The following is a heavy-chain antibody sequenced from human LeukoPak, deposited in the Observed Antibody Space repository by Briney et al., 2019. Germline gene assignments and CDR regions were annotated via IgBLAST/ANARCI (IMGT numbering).Heavy chain of an antibody. CDR3: ARERRYCSSTSCSSGFDY. CDR1: GGSISSYY. J-gene: IGHJ4*02. CDR2: IYTSGST. V-gene: IGHV4-4*07. Sequence: SETLSLTCTVSGGSISSYYWSWIRQPAGKGLKWIGRIYTSGSTNYNPSLKSRVTMSVDTSKNQFSLKLSSVTAADTAVYYCARERRYCSSTSCSSGFDYWLKGTLVTVSS. D-gene: IGHD2-2*01.